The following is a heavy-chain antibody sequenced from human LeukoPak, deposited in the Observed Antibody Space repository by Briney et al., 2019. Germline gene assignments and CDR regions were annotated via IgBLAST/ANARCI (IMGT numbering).Heavy chain of an antibody. Sequence: GGSLRLSCAASGFTFSSYWMNWARQAPGKGLEWVASINHNGNVNYYVDSVKGRFTISRDNAKNSLYLQMNSLRVEDTAVYYCAKEGRSLQTYWGQGTLVTVSS. CDR2: INHNGNVN. CDR1: GFTFSSYW. D-gene: IGHD5-24*01. V-gene: IGHV3-7*03. J-gene: IGHJ4*02. CDR3: AKEGRSLQTY.